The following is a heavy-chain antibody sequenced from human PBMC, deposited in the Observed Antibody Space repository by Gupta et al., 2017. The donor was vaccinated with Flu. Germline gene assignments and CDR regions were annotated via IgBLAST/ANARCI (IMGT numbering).Heavy chain of an antibody. CDR1: GCTFSGYY. CDR2: INPDGSST. D-gene: IGHD4-17*01. J-gene: IGHJ4*02. V-gene: IGHV3-74*03. CDR3: ATVTTGC. Sequence: EVQLVESGGGLVQPGGSLRLSCAASGCTFSGYYLQWVRRAPGKGLVWVSRINPDGSSTTYADSVKGRFTISRDNAKNTLYLQMNSLGADDTAVYYCATVTTGCWGQGTLVTVSS.